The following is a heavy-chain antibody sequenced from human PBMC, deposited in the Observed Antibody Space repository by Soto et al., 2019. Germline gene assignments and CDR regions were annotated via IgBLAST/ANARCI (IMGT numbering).Heavy chain of an antibody. D-gene: IGHD4-17*01. CDR3: ARIHDYGDYGSAFDI. V-gene: IGHV1-69*13. J-gene: IGHJ3*02. Sequence: SVKVSCKASGGTFSSYAISWVRQAPGQGLEWMGGIIPIFGTANYAQKFQGRVTITADESTSTAYMELSSLRSEDTAVYYCARIHDYGDYGSAFDIWGQGTMVTVSS. CDR1: GGTFSSYA. CDR2: IIPIFGTA.